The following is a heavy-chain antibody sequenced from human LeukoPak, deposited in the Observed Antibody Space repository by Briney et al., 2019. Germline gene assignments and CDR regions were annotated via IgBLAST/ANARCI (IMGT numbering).Heavy chain of an antibody. Sequence: GGSLRLSCAASGFTFSSYGMHWVRQAPGKGLEWVAVIWYDGSNKYYADSVKGRFTISRDNSKNTLYLQMNSLRAEDTAVYYCAKDLLGYCSSTSCYMDYWGQGTLVTVSS. CDR1: GFTFSSYG. CDR2: IWYDGSNK. V-gene: IGHV3-30*02. CDR3: AKDLLGYCSSTSCYMDY. J-gene: IGHJ4*02. D-gene: IGHD2-2*02.